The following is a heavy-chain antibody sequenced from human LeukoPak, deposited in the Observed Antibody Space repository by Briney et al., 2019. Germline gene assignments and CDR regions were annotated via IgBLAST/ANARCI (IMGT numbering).Heavy chain of an antibody. CDR2: IKGDGSST. Sequence: GGSLRLSCAASGFTFSSYWMHWVRHTPGKGLVWVSRIKGDGSSTSYADSVKGRFTISRDNAKNTLYLQMNSLRAEDTAVYYCARXGYSFGHDFDYWGQGTLVTVS. CDR1: GFTFSSYW. D-gene: IGHD5-18*01. CDR3: ARXGYSFGHDFDY. J-gene: IGHJ4*02. V-gene: IGHV3-74*01.